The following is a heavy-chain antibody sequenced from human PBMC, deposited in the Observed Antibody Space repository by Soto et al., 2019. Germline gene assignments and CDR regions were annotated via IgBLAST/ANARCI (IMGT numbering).Heavy chain of an antibody. CDR1: GGTFSSYT. CDR3: ASPPQSEGDGYFDY. D-gene: IGHD3-16*01. Sequence: SVKVSCKASGGTFSSYTISWVRQAPGQGLEWMGRIIPILGIANYAQKFQGRVTITADKSTSTAYMELSSLRSEDTAVYYCASPPQSEGDGYFDYWGQGTLVTVSS. J-gene: IGHJ4*02. V-gene: IGHV1-69*02. CDR2: IIPILGIA.